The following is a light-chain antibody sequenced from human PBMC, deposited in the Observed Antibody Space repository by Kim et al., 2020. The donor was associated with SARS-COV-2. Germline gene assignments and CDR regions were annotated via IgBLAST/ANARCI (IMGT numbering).Light chain of an antibody. V-gene: IGLV3-21*04. J-gene: IGLJ2*01. CDR3: QVWDSSSDHRVV. CDR1: SIGSKR. Sequence: PGKTARVSCGGTSIGSKRVHWYQQKSAQAPVLVIYYDSNRPSGIPERFSGSNSGNTATLTISRVEAGDEADYYCQVWDSSSDHRVVFGGGTKVTVL. CDR2: YDS.